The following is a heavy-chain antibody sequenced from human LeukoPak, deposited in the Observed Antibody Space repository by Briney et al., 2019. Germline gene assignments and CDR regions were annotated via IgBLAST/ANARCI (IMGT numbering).Heavy chain of an antibody. V-gene: IGHV1-46*01. D-gene: IGHD6-19*01. CDR3: ARRSTDVAVVYFDY. Sequence: ASVKVSCKASGYIFTSYYMHWVRQAPGQGLECMGIINPSGGSTSYVQKFRGGVTMRRDTVTSTVYMELSRLRSEDTAVYYCARRSTDVAVVYFDYWGQGTLVTVSS. CDR1: GYIFTSYY. CDR2: INPSGGST. J-gene: IGHJ4*02.